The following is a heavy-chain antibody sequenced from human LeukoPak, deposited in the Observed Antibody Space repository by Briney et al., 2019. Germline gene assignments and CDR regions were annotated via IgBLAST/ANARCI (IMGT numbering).Heavy chain of an antibody. V-gene: IGHV3-23*01. CDR3: AKAAPRPTYYDILTGYPRGYYGMDV. D-gene: IGHD3-9*01. J-gene: IGHJ6*04. CDR1: GFTFRNYA. CDR2: ISGGGDTT. Sequence: GGSLRLSCAASGFTFRNYAMNWVRQAPGKGLEWVTTISGGGDTTYYADPVKGRFTISRDNSKNTLYLQMNSLRAEDTAVYYCAKAAPRPTYYDILTGYPRGYYGMDVWGKGTTVTVSS.